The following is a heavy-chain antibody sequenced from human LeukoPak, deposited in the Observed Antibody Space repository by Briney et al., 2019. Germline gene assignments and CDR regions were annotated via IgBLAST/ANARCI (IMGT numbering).Heavy chain of an antibody. CDR3: ARDLGVRGMDV. CDR1: GGSISSGGYS. D-gene: IGHD2-21*01. Sequence: SQTLSLTCTVSGGSISSGGYSWSWIRQHPGKGLEWIGYIYYTGTTYYNPSLKSRIIISVDTSKTQFSLRLSSVSAADTAIYYCARDLGVRGMDVWGQGTTVTVSS. J-gene: IGHJ6*02. CDR2: IYYTGTT. V-gene: IGHV4-31*03.